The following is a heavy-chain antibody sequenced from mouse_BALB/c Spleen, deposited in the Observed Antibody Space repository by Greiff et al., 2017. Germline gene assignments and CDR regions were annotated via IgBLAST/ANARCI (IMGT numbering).Heavy chain of an antibody. V-gene: IGHV5-9-4*01. CDR1: GFTFSSYA. CDR2: ISSGGSYT. Sequence: EVKLVESGGGLVKPGGSLKLSCAASGFTFSSYAMSWVRQSPEKRLEWVAEISSGGSYTYYPDTVTGRFTISRDNAKNTLYLEMSSLRSEDTAMYYCARDGKGVFAYWGQGTLVTVSA. D-gene: IGHD4-1*01. CDR3: ARDGKGVFAY. J-gene: IGHJ3*01.